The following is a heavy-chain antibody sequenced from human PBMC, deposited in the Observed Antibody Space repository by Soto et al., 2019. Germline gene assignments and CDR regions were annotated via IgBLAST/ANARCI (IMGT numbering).Heavy chain of an antibody. CDR2: VYSSVST. CDR1: GDSITSYN. D-gene: IGHD2-21*01. Sequence: PSETLSLTCTVSGDSITSYNWNWLRQPPGKALEWIGYVYSSVSTNYNPSLKSRVTISVDTSRNQFSLKVNSVTAADTAMYYCARRAVVAVTGSLDNWLDPWGQGILVTVSS. CDR3: ARRAVVAVTGSLDNWLDP. J-gene: IGHJ5*02. V-gene: IGHV4-59*01.